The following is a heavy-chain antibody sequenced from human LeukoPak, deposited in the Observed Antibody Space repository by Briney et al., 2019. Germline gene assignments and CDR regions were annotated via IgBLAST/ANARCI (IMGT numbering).Heavy chain of an antibody. D-gene: IGHD6-6*01. J-gene: IGHJ6*03. CDR3: TAGIAARPYYYYYYMDV. V-gene: IGHV3-15*01. Sequence: GGSLRLSCAASGFTFSNAWMSWVRQAPGKGLEWVGRIKSKTDGGTTDYAAPVKGRFTISRDDSKNTLYLQMNSLKTEDTVVYYCTAGIAARPYYYYYYMDVWGKGTTVTVSS. CDR1: GFTFSNAW. CDR2: IKSKTDGGTT.